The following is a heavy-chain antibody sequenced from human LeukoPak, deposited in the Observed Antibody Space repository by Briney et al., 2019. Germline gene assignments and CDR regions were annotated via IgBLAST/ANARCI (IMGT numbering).Heavy chain of an antibody. J-gene: IGHJ3*02. V-gene: IGHV4-61*02. CDR2: IYTSGST. D-gene: IGHD3-22*01. CDR1: GGSLSSGSYY. Sequence: SQTLSLTCTVSGGSLSSGSYYWRWLRQPAGKGLEWIGRIYTSGSTNYNPSLKSRVTISVNTSKNQFSLKLSSVTAADTAVYYCARAPYYYDSSGYVDAFDIWGQGTMVTVSS. CDR3: ARAPYYYDSSGYVDAFDI.